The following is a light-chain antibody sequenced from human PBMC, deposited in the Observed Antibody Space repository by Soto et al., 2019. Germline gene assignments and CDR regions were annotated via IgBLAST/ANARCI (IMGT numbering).Light chain of an antibody. CDR2: GAS. J-gene: IGKJ4*01. V-gene: IGKV3-15*01. Sequence: IVMTQSPATLSMSPGERATLSCRASQSLNRDLAWYQQKPGQSPRLLIFGASIRATGIPARFSGSGSGTEFTLTISSLEPEDSAVYYCQQRYVWLTFGGGTKVDIK. CDR3: QQRYVWLT. CDR1: QSLNRD.